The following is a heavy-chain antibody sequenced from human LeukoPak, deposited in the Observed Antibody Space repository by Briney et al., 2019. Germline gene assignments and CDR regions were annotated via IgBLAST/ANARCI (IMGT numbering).Heavy chain of an antibody. V-gene: IGHV3-20*04. J-gene: IGHJ4*02. CDR2: INWNGGST. D-gene: IGHD2-15*01. CDR3: ARCRAPYCSGGSPDY. Sequence: PGGSLRLSCAASGFTFDDYGMSWVRQAPGKGMEWVSGINWNGGSTVYADSVEGRFTISRDNAKNSLYLQMNSLRAEDTALYYCARCRAPYCSGGSPDYWGQGTLVTVSS. CDR1: GFTFDDYG.